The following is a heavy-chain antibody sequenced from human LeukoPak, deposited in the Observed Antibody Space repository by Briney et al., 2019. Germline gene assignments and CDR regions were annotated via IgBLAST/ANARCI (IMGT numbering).Heavy chain of an antibody. V-gene: IGHV4-59*01. CDR1: GFTFSSYA. D-gene: IGHD3-22*01. CDR2: IYYSGST. CDR3: AREVYYYDSSGSFDY. J-gene: IGHJ4*02. Sequence: GSLRLSCAASGFTFSSYAMSWIRQPPGKGLEWIGYIYYSGSTNYNPSLKSRVTISVDTSKNQFSLKLSSVTAADTAVYYCAREVYYYDSSGSFDYWGQGTLVTVSS.